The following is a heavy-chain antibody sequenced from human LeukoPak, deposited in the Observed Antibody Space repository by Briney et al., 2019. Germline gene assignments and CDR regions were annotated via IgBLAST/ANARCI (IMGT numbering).Heavy chain of an antibody. D-gene: IGHD3-10*01. CDR1: GGSISSYY. CDR3: ARDKVASYYGSGIREPYYFDY. Sequence: SETLSLTCTVSGGSISSYYWSWIRQPAGKGLEWIGRIYTSGSTNYNPSLKSRVTMSVDTSKNQFSLKLSSVTAADTAVYYCARDKVASYYGSGIREPYYFDYWGQGTLVTVSS. J-gene: IGHJ4*02. CDR2: IYTSGST. V-gene: IGHV4-4*07.